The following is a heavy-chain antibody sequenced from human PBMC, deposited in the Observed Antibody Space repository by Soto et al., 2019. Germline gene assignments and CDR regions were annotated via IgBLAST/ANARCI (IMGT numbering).Heavy chain of an antibody. CDR1: GYTFTGYY. V-gene: IGHV1-2*04. CDR2: INPNSGGT. J-gene: IGHJ4*02. CDR3: ARVRSGTRWGIDY. Sequence: QVPLVQSGAEVKKPGASVKVSCKASGYTFTGYYMHWVRQAPGQGLEWMGWINPNSGGTNYAQKFQGWVTMSRDTSISTAYMELSRLRSNDTAVYYCARVRSGTRWGIDYWGQGTLVTVSS. D-gene: IGHD6-13*01.